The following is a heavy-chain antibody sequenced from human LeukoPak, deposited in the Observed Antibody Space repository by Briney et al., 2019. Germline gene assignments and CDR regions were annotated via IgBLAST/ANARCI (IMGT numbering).Heavy chain of an antibody. J-gene: IGHJ4*02. D-gene: IGHD3-3*01. Sequence: GGSLRLSCAASGFTFSSVSMSWVRQPPGKGLEWISYISSSSSTIYYADSVKGRFTISRDNANNSVYLQMNSLRAEDTAVYSCARARSGNYFDYWGQGTLVTVSS. CDR2: ISSSSSTI. V-gene: IGHV3-48*01. CDR3: ARARSGNYFDY. CDR1: GFTFSSVS.